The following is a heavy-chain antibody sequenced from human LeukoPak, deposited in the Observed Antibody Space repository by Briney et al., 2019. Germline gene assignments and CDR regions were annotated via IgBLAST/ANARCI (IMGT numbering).Heavy chain of an antibody. Sequence: PGGSLRLSCAASGFTFSSYGMHWVRQAPGKGLEWVAVISYDGSNKYYADSVKGRFTISRDNSKNTLYLQMNSLRAEDTAVYYCAKSAGSSWSRPDYWGQGTLVTVSS. CDR1: GFTFSSYG. J-gene: IGHJ4*02. CDR2: ISYDGSNK. V-gene: IGHV3-30*18. D-gene: IGHD6-13*01. CDR3: AKSAGSSWSRPDY.